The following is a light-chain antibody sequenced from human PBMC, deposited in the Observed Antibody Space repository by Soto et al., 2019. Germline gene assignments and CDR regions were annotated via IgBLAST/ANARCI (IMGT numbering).Light chain of an antibody. J-gene: IGKJ3*01. Sequence: DIQMTQSPSSLSASVGDRLTITCQASHDITSYLKWYQHKPGKAPKLLIYDASILEAGVPPRFSGSGSGTDFTLTISGLQPEDVAIYYCQHCDYLPIFGPGTTVDFK. CDR2: DAS. CDR1: HDITSY. V-gene: IGKV1-33*01. CDR3: QHCDYLPI.